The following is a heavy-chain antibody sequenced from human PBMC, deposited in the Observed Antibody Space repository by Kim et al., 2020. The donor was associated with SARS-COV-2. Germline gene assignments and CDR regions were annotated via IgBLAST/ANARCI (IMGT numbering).Heavy chain of an antibody. J-gene: IGHJ3*01. D-gene: IGHD6-19*01. CDR3: AVASAKFVDAFDV. CDR1: GYIFTSYA. CDR2: INTNNGNP. V-gene: IGHV7-4-1*01. Sequence: ASVKVSCKGSGYIFTSYAVNWVRQAPGQGLEWMGWINTNNGNPTYAQGFTGRFVFSSDTSVTTASLEIGRLKAADTAVDYCAVASAKFVDAFDVWGQGTMVTV.